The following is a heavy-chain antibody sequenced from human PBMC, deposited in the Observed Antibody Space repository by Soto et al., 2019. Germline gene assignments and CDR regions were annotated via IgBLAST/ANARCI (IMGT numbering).Heavy chain of an antibody. D-gene: IGHD5-12*01. CDR1: GDSVSSNSAA. J-gene: IGHJ6*02. V-gene: IGHV6-1*01. Sequence: QSQTLSLTCAISGDSVSSNSAAWNWIRQSPSRGLEWLGRTYYRSKWYNDYAVSVKSRITINPDTSKNQFSLQLNSVTPEDTAVYYCAYSRGYSGYDLDYYYYGMDVWGQGTTVTVSS. CDR2: TYYRSKWYN. CDR3: AYSRGYSGYDLDYYYYGMDV.